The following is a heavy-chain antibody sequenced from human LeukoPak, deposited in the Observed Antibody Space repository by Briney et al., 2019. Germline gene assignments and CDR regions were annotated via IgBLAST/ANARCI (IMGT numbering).Heavy chain of an antibody. D-gene: IGHD3-22*01. CDR1: GYAFSAYY. CDR3: ARAQRITMIVVPRNHDAFDI. V-gene: IGHV1-69*06. J-gene: IGHJ3*02. CDR2: IIPIFGTA. Sequence: SVKVSCKASGYAFSAYYMHWVRQAPGQGLEWMGGIIPIFGTANYAQKFQGRVTITADKSTSTAYMELSSLRSEDTAVYYCARAQRITMIVVPRNHDAFDIWGQGTMVTVSS.